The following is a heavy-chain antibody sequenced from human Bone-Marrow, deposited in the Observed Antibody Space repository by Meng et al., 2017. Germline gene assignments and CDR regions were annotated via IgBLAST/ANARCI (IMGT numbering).Heavy chain of an antibody. D-gene: IGHD3-9*01. Sequence: GSLRLSCTVSGYSISSGYYWGWIRQPPGKGLEWIGSVYYSGITYYNPSLESRVTISVDTSKNQFSLKLSSVTAADTAVYYCARDLWELRYKAPFDPWGQGILVTVSS. J-gene: IGHJ5*02. CDR1: GYSISSGYY. V-gene: IGHV4-38-2*02. CDR2: VYYSGIT. CDR3: ARDLWELRYKAPFDP.